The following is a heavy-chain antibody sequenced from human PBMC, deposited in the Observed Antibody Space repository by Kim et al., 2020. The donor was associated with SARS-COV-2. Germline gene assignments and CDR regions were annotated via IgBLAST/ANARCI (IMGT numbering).Heavy chain of an antibody. CDR2: IPRSSSPI. CDR3: AGDAGYYEPGPFDY. J-gene: IGHJ4*01. Sequence: GGSLRLSCAASGFTFSSYNMSWVRQAPGKGLEWVSSIPRSSSPIYYAAPVKRRPTTSSPTPNNSPQLQINIPTADAAAAYYSAGDAGYYEPGPFDY. CDR1: GFTFSSYN. D-gene: IGHD2-15*01. V-gene: IGHV3-21*01.